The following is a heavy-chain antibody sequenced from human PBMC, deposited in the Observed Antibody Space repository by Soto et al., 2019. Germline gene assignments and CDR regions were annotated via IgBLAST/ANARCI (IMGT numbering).Heavy chain of an antibody. D-gene: IGHD3-10*01. CDR2: INAGNGNT. CDR1: GYTFTSYA. Sequence: ASVTVSCKASGYTFTSYAMHWVRQAHRQRLEWMGWINAGNGNTKYSQKFQGRVTITRDTSASTAYMELSSLRSEDTAVCYCAGGNVLLWFGELFSDYWGQGTLVTVSS. V-gene: IGHV1-3*01. CDR3: AGGNVLLWFGELFSDY. J-gene: IGHJ4*02.